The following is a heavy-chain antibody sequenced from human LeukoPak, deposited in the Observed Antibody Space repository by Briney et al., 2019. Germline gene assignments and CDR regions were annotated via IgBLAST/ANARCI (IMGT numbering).Heavy chain of an antibody. CDR2: ISYDGSNK. CDR3: ARDAPTTVTLSYDFDY. J-gene: IGHJ4*02. Sequence: GGSLRLSCAASGFTFSSYAMHWVRQAPGKGLEWVAVISYDGSNKYYADSVKGRFTISRDNSKNTLYLQMNSLRAEDTAVYYCARDAPTTVTLSYDFDYWGQGTLVTVSS. V-gene: IGHV3-30*04. D-gene: IGHD4-11*01. CDR1: GFTFSSYA.